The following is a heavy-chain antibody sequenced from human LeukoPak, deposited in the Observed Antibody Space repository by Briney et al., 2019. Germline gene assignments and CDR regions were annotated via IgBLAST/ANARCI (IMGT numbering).Heavy chain of an antibody. CDR2: IYYSGST. Sequence: KPSETLSLTCTVSGGSISSGDYYWSWIRQPPGKRLEWIGYIYYSGSTFHYNPSLKSRVNISVDTSKNQFSLRLSSVTAVDTTVYYCASTNCSSASCYGANWFDPWGQGTLVTVSS. D-gene: IGHD2-2*01. CDR3: ASTNCSSASCYGANWFDP. V-gene: IGHV4-30-4*08. CDR1: GGSISSGDYY. J-gene: IGHJ5*02.